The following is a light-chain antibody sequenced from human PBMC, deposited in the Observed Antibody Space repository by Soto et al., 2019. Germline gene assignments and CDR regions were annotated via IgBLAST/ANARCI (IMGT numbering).Light chain of an antibody. J-gene: IGKJ2*01. Sequence: AIRMTQSPSSFSASTGDRITVTCRASQDISSYLAWYQQKPGKAPKLLIYAASTWQSGVPSRFSGSGSGTDFNLTISCLQSEDFATYYCQHYHSYPPTSGHGTKLEIK. CDR3: QHYHSYPPT. CDR2: AAS. V-gene: IGKV1-8*01. CDR1: QDISSY.